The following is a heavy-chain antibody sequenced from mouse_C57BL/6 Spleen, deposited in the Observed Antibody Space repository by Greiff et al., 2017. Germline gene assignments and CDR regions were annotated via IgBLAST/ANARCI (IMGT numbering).Heavy chain of an antibody. D-gene: IGHD1-1*01. Sequence: DVQLQESGPGLVKPSQSLSLTCSVTGYSITSGYYWNWIRQFPGNKLEWMGYISYDGSNNYNPSLKNRISITRDTSKNQFFLKLNSVTTEDTATYYCAREGYYGSSYVWYFDVWGTGTTVTVSS. CDR3: AREGYYGSSYVWYFDV. J-gene: IGHJ1*03. V-gene: IGHV3-6*01. CDR2: ISYDGSN. CDR1: GYSITSGYY.